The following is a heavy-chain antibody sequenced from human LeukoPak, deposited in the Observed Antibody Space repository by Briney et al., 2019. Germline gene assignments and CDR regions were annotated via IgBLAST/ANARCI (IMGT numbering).Heavy chain of an antibody. V-gene: IGHV3-7*03. J-gene: IGHJ6*04. Sequence: PGGSLRLSCAVSGFPFSNSWMYWVRQAPGKGLEGVANINKDGGGISYVDPVKGRFIISRDNARSSLYLQMNSLRVEDTAVYFCAGGNSMDVWGKGTAVTVSS. D-gene: IGHD1/OR15-1a*01. CDR1: GFPFSNSW. CDR3: AGGNSMDV. CDR2: INKDGGGI.